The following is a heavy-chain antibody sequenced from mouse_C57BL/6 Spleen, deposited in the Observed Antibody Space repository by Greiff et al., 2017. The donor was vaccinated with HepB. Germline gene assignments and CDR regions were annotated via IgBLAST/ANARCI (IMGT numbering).Heavy chain of an antibody. CDR1: GYTFTSYW. D-gene: IGHD2-5*01. Sequence: VQLQQSGAELAKPGASVKLSCKASGYTFTSYWMHWVKQRPGQGLEWIGYINPSSGYTKYNQKFKDKATLTADKSSSTAYMQLSLLTYEDSAVYFCARSLVTTCFDYWGQGTTLTVSS. V-gene: IGHV1-7*01. J-gene: IGHJ2*01. CDR2: INPSSGYT. CDR3: ARSLVTTCFDY.